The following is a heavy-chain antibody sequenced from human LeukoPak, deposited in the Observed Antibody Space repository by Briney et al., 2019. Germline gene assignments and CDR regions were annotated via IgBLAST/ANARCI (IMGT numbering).Heavy chain of an antibody. D-gene: IGHD6-13*01. Sequence: SETLSLTCTVSGGSISSSSYYWGWIRQPPGKGLEWIGTIYYSGSTYYNPSLKSQVTISVDTSKNQFSLKLSSVTAADTAVYYCARDNRLDLGSSWSQYFDYWGQGTLVTVSS. CDR2: IYYSGST. V-gene: IGHV4-39*07. J-gene: IGHJ4*02. CDR3: ARDNRLDLGSSWSQYFDY. CDR1: GGSISSSSYY.